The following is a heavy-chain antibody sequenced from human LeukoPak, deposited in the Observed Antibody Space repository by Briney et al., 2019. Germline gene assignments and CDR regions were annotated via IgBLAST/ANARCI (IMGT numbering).Heavy chain of an antibody. CDR2: IIPIFGTA. CDR3: ARVLVATVPDTDAFDI. V-gene: IGHV1-69*13. D-gene: IGHD5-12*01. CDR1: GGAFSSYA. Sequence: SVKVSCKASGGAFSSYAISWVRQAPGQGLEWMGGIIPIFGTANYAQKFQGRVTITADESTSTAYMELSSLRSEDTAVYYCARVLVATVPDTDAFDIWGQGTMVTVSS. J-gene: IGHJ3*02.